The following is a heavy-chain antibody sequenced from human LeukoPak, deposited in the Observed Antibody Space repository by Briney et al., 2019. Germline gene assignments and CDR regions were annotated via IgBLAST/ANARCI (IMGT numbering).Heavy chain of an antibody. CDR3: AKGSSGWPYYFDY. V-gene: IGHV3-23*01. CDR1: GFTFNSYA. CDR2: IGGSGHTT. Sequence: GGSLRLSCAASGFTFNSYAMSWVRQAPGKGLEWVSAIGGSGHTTYYADSVQRLFTISRDTSKNTLYLQMNSLRVEDTAVYYCAKGSSGWPYYFDYWGQGTLVTVSS. J-gene: IGHJ4*02. D-gene: IGHD6-19*01.